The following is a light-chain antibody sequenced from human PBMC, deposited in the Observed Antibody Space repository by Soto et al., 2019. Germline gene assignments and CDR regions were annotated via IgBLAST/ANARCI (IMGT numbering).Light chain of an antibody. Sequence: DIHMTQSPSSLSAFAGDRVTITCRAGQSIGTSLNWYQQKVGKAPKLLIYITSNLQSGVPSRFSGSGSGTRFTLTINSLQPEDLATYYCQQSYSPPWTFGQGTKVDIK. CDR2: ITS. CDR3: QQSYSPPWT. J-gene: IGKJ1*01. CDR1: QSIGTS. V-gene: IGKV1-39*01.